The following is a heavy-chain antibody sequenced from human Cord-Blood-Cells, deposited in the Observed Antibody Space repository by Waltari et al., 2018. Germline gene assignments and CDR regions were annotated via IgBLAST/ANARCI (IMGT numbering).Heavy chain of an antibody. V-gene: IGHV3-48*03. CDR1: GFTFSSYE. D-gene: IGHD3-9*01. Sequence: EVQLVESGGGLVQPGGSLRLSCAASGFTFSSYEMNWVRQAPGKGLEWVSYISRSGSTIYYADSVKGRFTISRDNAKNSLYLQMNSLRAEDTAVYYCARGTGPTYDAFDIWGQGTMVTVSS. CDR3: ARGTGPTYDAFDI. CDR2: ISRSGSTI. J-gene: IGHJ3*02.